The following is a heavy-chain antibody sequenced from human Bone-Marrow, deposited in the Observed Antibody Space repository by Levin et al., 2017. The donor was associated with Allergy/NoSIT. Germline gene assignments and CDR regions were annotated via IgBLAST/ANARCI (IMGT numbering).Heavy chain of an antibody. V-gene: IGHV3-30*04. Sequence: HPGGSLRLSCAASGFTFSSYAMHWVRQAPGKGLEWVAVISYDGSNKYYADSVKGRFTISRDNSKNTLYLQMNSLRAEDTAVYYCARDAGDVVGGDPWGQGTLVTVSS. J-gene: IGHJ5*02. CDR2: ISYDGSNK. D-gene: IGHD5-12*01. CDR3: ARDAGDVVGGDP. CDR1: GFTFSSYA.